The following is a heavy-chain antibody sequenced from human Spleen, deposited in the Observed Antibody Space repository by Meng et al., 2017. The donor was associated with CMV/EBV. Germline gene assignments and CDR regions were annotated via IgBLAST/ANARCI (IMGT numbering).Heavy chain of an antibody. J-gene: IGHJ4*02. CDR3: ARGATVVNPDY. CDR1: GGSFSGYY. Sequence: ETLSLTCAVYGGSFSGYYWSWVRQAPGKGLVWVSRTNYDESGTTYADSVRGRFSISRDNAKHTVYLQMNSLRAEDTAVYYCARGATVVNPDYWGQGTLVTVSS. D-gene: IGHD4-23*01. CDR2: TNYDESGT. V-gene: IGHV3-74*01.